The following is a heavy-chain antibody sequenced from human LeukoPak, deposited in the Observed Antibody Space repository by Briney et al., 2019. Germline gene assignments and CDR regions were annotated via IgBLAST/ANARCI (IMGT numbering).Heavy chain of an antibody. V-gene: IGHV4-61*02. CDR3: AREASGYSYGFGWYFDL. J-gene: IGHJ2*01. Sequence: SETLSLTCTVSGGSISSSSYYWSWIRQPAGKGLEWIGRIYTSGSTNYNPSLKSRVTMSVDTSKNQFSLKLSSVTAADTAVYYCAREASGYSYGFGWYFDLWGRGTLVTVSS. CDR2: IYTSGST. D-gene: IGHD5-18*01. CDR1: GGSISSSSYY.